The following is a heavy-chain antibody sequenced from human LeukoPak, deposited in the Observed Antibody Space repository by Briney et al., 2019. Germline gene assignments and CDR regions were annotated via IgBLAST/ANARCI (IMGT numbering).Heavy chain of an antibody. J-gene: IGHJ3*02. Sequence: SETLSLTCTVSGGSITSNSYYWGWIRQPPGTGLEWIGSIFHSGSTYYNPSLKSRVTISVDTSKNQFSLKLSSVTAADTAVYYCARANYYDSSGYSRGVFDIWGQGTMVTVSS. CDR2: IFHSGST. CDR1: GGSITSNSYY. CDR3: ARANYYDSSGYSRGVFDI. D-gene: IGHD3-22*01. V-gene: IGHV4-39*07.